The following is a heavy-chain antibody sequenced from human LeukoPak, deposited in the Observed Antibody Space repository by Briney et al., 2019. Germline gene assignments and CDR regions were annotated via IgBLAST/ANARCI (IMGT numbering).Heavy chain of an antibody. CDR3: ARVSTMVRGAYNWFDP. V-gene: IGHV1-2*02. CDR1: GYTFTDYY. CDR2: INPNSGGT. J-gene: IGHJ5*02. Sequence: ASVKVSCKASGYTFTDYYMHWVRQAPGQGLEWMGWINPNSGGTNYAQKFQGRVTMTRDTSISTAYMELSRLRSDDTAVYYCARVSTMVRGAYNWFDPWGQGTLVTVSS. D-gene: IGHD3-10*01.